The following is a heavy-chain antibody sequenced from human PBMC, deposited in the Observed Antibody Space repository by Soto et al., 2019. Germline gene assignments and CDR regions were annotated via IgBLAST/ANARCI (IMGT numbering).Heavy chain of an antibody. CDR2: ISAYNGNT. Sequence: ASVKVSCKASGYTFTSYGISWVRQAPGQGLEWMGWISAYNGNTNYAQKLQGRVTMTTDTSTSTAYMELRSLRSDDTAVYYCARDFMGRVSGLVEKNSSGYYYVGVDWGQGTLVTVSS. V-gene: IGHV1-18*01. CDR3: ARDFMGRVSGLVEKNSSGYYYVGVD. J-gene: IGHJ4*02. CDR1: GYTFTSYG. D-gene: IGHD3-22*01.